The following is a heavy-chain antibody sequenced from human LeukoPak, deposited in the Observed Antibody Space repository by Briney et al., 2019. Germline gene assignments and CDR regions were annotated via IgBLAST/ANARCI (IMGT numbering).Heavy chain of an antibody. V-gene: IGHV3-74*01. D-gene: IGHD3-10*01. CDR3: ARAGKTNELDY. J-gene: IGHJ4*02. CDR2: TNSDGSRT. Sequence: PGGSLRLSCAASRFSFSTYGMHWVHQVPGKGPVWVSRTNSDGSRTIYADSVKGRFSISRDNAKNTLYLQMNSLRVDDTAVYYCARAGKTNELDYWGQGTLVTVSS. CDR1: RFSFSTYG.